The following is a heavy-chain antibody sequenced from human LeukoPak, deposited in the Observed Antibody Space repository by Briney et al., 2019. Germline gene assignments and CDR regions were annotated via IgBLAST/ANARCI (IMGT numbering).Heavy chain of an antibody. D-gene: IGHD5-18*01. J-gene: IGHJ3*02. V-gene: IGHV3-30-3*01. CDR1: GFTFSSYA. CDR2: ISYDGSNK. CDR3: ARPGVGSGRYGAFDI. Sequence: GGSLRLSCAASGFTFSSYAMHWVRQAPGKGLEWVAVISYDGSNKYYADSVKGRFTISRDNSKNTLYLQMNSLRAEDTAVYYCARPGVGSGRYGAFDIWGQGTLVIVSS.